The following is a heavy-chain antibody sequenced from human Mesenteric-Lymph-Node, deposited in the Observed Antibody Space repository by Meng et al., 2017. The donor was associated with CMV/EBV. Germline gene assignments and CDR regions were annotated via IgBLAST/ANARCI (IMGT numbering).Heavy chain of an antibody. CDR1: GYTFTDYY. V-gene: IGHV1-2*02. CDR3: ARVKGRGYCSSTSCK. J-gene: IGHJ4*02. Sequence: ASVKVSCKASGYTFTDYYIHWVRQAPGQGLEWMGWINPNSGGTNYAQKFQGRVTMTRDTSISTAYMELSGLRSGDTAMYYCARVKGRGYCSSTSCKWGQGTLVTVSS. D-gene: IGHD2-2*01. CDR2: INPNSGGT.